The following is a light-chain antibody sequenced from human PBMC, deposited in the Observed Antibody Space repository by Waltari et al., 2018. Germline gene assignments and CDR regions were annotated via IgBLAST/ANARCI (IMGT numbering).Light chain of an antibody. CDR2: EVT. V-gene: IGLV2-8*01. CDR1: SSDVGGYNY. J-gene: IGLJ2*01. CDR3: TSYGGSNNFVI. Sequence: QSALTQPPSASGSPGQSVTISCTGTSSDVGGYNYVSWYQQYPDKPPKLIIYEVTKRPSGVPDRFSGSKSGNTASLTVSGLQAEDEADYYCTSYGGSNNFVIFGGGTKLTVL.